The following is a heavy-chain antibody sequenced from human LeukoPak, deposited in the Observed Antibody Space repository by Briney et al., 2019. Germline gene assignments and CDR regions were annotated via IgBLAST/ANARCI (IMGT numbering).Heavy chain of an antibody. V-gene: IGHV4-34*01. CDR1: GGSFSGHY. CDR2: INHSRST. CDR3: ARLSGSGTMFWAFDI. Sequence: PSETLSPTSAVYGGSFSGHYGSWIRQPPGEGLEWIGEINHSRSTNYNPSLNSRVTISVDTSKNQFSLKLSSVTAADTAVYYCARLSGSGTMFWAFDIWGQGTMVTVSS. J-gene: IGHJ3*02. D-gene: IGHD3-10*01.